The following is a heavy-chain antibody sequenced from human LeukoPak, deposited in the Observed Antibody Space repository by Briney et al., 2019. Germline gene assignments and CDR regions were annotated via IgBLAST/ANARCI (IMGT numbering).Heavy chain of an antibody. CDR2: INPNSGVT. V-gene: IGHV1-2*02. D-gene: IGHD6-19*01. Sequence: ASVKVSCKASGYIFTGYYMHWVRQAPGQGLEWMGWINPNSGVTNYAQKFQGRVTMTRDTSISTAYMELSSLGFDDTAVYYCARDLGALAEYNWFDPWGQGTLVTVSS. CDR1: GYIFTGYY. CDR3: ARDLGALAEYNWFDP. J-gene: IGHJ5*02.